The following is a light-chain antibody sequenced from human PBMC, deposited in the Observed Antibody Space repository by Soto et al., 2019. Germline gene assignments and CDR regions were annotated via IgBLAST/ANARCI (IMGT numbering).Light chain of an antibody. CDR2: DAS. CDR3: QQRSNWPVT. V-gene: IGKV3-11*01. J-gene: IGKJ3*01. Sequence: EIVMTQSPATLSVSPGERATLSCRASQSVRSNLAWYQQKPGQAPRLLIYDASNRATGIPARFSGSGSGTDFTLTISSLEPEDFAVYYCQQRSNWPVTFGPGTKVDIK. CDR1: QSVRSN.